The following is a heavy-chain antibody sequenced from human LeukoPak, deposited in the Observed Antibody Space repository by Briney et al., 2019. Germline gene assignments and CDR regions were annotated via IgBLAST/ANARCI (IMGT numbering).Heavy chain of an antibody. J-gene: IGHJ4*02. CDR2: IYSSGST. D-gene: IGHD3-22*01. CDR1: GVSISSGGYY. V-gene: IGHV4-61*02. Sequence: PSETLSLTCTVSGVSISSGGYYWTWIRQPAGKGLEWIGRIYSSGSTSYNPSLESRVTISLDTSNNQFSLKLTSVTAADTAVYYCVREAALTMTVVVLYYWGQEALVTVSS. CDR3: VREAALTMTVVVLYY.